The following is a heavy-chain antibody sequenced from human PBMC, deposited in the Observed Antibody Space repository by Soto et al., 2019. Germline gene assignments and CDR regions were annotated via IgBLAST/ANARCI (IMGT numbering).Heavy chain of an antibody. J-gene: IGHJ6*02. D-gene: IGHD2-15*01. CDR3: ARHLRYCSGGSCHYGMDV. CDR1: GYSFTSYW. V-gene: IGHV5-10-1*01. CDR2: IDPSDSYT. Sequence: GESLKISCKGSGYSFTSYWISWVRQMPGKGLEWMGRIDPSDSYTNYSPSFQGHVTISADKSISTAYLQWSSLKASDTAMYYCARHLRYCSGGSCHYGMDVWGQGTTVTVSS.